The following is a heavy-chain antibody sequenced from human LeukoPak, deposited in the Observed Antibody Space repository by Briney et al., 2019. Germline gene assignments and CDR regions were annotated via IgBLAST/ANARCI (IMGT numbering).Heavy chain of an antibody. CDR1: GLNFGESA. CDR2: ISADGGSA. J-gene: IGHJ4*02. V-gene: IGHV3-43*02. CDR3: AKESGKFDY. Sequence: GGSLRLSCVAPGLNFGESAMHWVRQAPGKGLEWVSLISADGGSAFSADSVKGRFSISRDNSKNSLYLQMDSLRSEDTAMYYCAKESGKFDYWGQGTLVVVSS.